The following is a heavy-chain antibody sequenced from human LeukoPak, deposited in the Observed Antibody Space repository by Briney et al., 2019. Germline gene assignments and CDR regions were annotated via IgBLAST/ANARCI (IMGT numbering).Heavy chain of an antibody. J-gene: IGHJ5*02. CDR3: ARDAREVLLWFGEFFP. V-gene: IGHV1-18*04. CDR1: GYTFTGYY. CDR2: ISTYNGNT. D-gene: IGHD3-10*01. Sequence: ASVKVSCKASGYTFTGYYMHWVRQAPGQGLEWMGWISTYNGNTKYAQNLQGRVTMTADTSTSTAYMELRSLRSDDTAVYYCARDAREVLLWFGEFFPWGQGTLVTVSS.